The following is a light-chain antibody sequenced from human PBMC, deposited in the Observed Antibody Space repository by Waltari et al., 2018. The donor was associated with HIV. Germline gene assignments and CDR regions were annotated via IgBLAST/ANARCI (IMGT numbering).Light chain of an antibody. V-gene: IGKV1-39*01. J-gene: IGKJ3*01. CDR2: AAA. CDR3: QQSYSGLT. Sequence: DIQMTQSPSSLSASLGDRVTVTCRASQTISIYLNWYQQKPGRAPNLLIYAAASLPSGVPTRFSGSGSGTDFNLTIERLEVEDFAAYYCQQSYSGLTFGPGTKV. CDR1: QTISIY.